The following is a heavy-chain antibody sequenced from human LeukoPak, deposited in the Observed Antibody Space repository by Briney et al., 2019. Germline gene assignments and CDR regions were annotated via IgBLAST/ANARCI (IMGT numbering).Heavy chain of an antibody. D-gene: IGHD3-22*01. Sequence: KPSETLSLTCTVSGGSISSYYWSWIRQPAGKGLEWIGRIYTSGSTNYNPSLKSRVTMSVDTSKNQFSLKLSSVTAADTSVYYCARVSRGYYDSSGYIDYWGQGTLVTVSS. J-gene: IGHJ4*02. CDR1: GGSISSYY. CDR2: IYTSGST. CDR3: ARVSRGYYDSSGYIDY. V-gene: IGHV4-4*07.